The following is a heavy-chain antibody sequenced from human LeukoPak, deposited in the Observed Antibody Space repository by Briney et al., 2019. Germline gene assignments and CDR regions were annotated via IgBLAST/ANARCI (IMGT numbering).Heavy chain of an antibody. CDR2: INHSGST. D-gene: IGHD3-3*01. CDR1: GGSFSGYY. Sequence: SETLSLTCAVYGGSFSGYYWSWIRQPPGKGLEWIGEINHSGSTNYNPSLKSRVTISVDTSRNQFSLKLSSVTAADTAVYYCARAIFGVVIPLPGYYYMDVWGKGTTVTVSS. J-gene: IGHJ6*03. V-gene: IGHV4-34*01. CDR3: ARAIFGVVIPLPGYYYMDV.